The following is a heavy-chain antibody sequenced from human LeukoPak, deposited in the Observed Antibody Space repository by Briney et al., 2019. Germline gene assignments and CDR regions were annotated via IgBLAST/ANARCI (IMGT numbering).Heavy chain of an antibody. Sequence: PSETLSLTCTVSGGSISSGSYYWSWIRQPAGKGLEWIGRIYTSGSTNYNPSLKSRVTISVDTSKNQFSLKLSSVTAADTAVYYCARNNYYGSGSYYPSDYWGQGTLVTVSS. CDR3: ARNNYYGSGSYYPSDY. V-gene: IGHV4-61*02. CDR2: IYTSGST. J-gene: IGHJ4*02. D-gene: IGHD3-10*01. CDR1: GGSISSGSYY.